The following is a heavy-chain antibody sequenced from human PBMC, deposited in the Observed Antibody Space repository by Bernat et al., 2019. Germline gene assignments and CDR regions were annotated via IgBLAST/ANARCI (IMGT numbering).Heavy chain of an antibody. D-gene: IGHD2/OR15-2a*01. Sequence: QVQLVESGGGAVQPGRSLRLSCAASGLTFSSYAMHCVRQAPGKGLEWVAPISYDGSNKYYADSVKGRFTISRDNSKNTLSLQMNSLRDKDTAVYYCGGGLGPSFYIMDDWGQGTTVTVSS. V-gene: IGHV3-30-3*01. J-gene: IGHJ6*02. CDR1: GLTFSSYA. CDR3: GGGLGPSFYIMDD. CDR2: ISYDGSNK.